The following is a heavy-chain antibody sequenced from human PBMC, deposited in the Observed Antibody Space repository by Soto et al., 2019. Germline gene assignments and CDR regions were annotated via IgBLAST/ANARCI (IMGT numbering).Heavy chain of an antibody. V-gene: IGHV4-34*01. Sequence: SETLSLTGAVYGGSFNAYYWSWIRQPPGKGLEWIGEIHHSGTTNYNPSLKSRDLISVDTSKNHFFLRLTSVTAADTAVYYCARWARSSIGGKDFDYWGQGTLVTVSS. CDR2: IHHSGTT. J-gene: IGHJ4*02. CDR3: ARWARSSIGGKDFDY. D-gene: IGHD1-26*01. CDR1: GGSFNAYY.